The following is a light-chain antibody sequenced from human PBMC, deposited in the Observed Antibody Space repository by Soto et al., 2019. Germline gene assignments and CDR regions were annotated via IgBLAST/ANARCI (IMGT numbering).Light chain of an antibody. CDR3: CSYAGSYVV. CDR1: SSVVGGYNY. V-gene: IGLV2-11*01. CDR2: DVS. J-gene: IGLJ2*01. Sequence: QSALTQPRSVSGSPGQSVTISCTGTSSVVGGYNYVSWYQQHPGKAPKLMIYDVSKRLSGVLDRFSGSKSGNTASLTISGLQAEDEVDYCCCSYAGSYVVFGGGTKLTVL.